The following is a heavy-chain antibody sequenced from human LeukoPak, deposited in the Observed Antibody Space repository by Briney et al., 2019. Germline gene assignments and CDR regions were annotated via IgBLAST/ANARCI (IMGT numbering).Heavy chain of an antibody. V-gene: IGHV3-23*01. J-gene: IGHJ4*02. Sequence: GGSLRLSCAASGFTFSSYAMSWVRQAPGKGLGWVSAISGSGGSTYYADSVKGRFTISRDNSKNTLYLQMNSLRAEDTAVYYCAKTHTAGYYDFWSGYYPFDYWGQGTLVTVSS. D-gene: IGHD3-3*01. CDR2: ISGSGGST. CDR3: AKTHTAGYYDFWSGYYPFDY. CDR1: GFTFSSYA.